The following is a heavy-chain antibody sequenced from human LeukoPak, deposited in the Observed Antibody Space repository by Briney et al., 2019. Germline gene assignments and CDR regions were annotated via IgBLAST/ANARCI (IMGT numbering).Heavy chain of an antibody. CDR2: IIPIFGTA. V-gene: IGHV1-69*05. CDR3: ASSYCGGDCYPIDY. J-gene: IGHJ4*02. Sequence: SVKVSCKATGDTFSSYAISWVRQAPGQGLEWMGGIIPIFGTANYAQKFQGRVTITTDESTSTAYMELSSLRSEDTAVYYCASSYCGGDCYPIDYWGQGTLVTVSS. D-gene: IGHD2-21*01. CDR1: GDTFSSYA.